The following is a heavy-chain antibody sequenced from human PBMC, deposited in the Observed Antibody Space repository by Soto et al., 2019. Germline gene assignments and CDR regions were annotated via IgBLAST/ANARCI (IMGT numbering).Heavy chain of an antibody. D-gene: IGHD2-15*01. V-gene: IGHV4-34*01. CDR1: GGSFSGYY. J-gene: IGHJ5*02. CDR3: ARVGYCSGGSCDSGWFDT. CDR2: INHSGST. Sequence: QVQLQQWGAGLLKPSETLSLTCAVYGGSFSGYYCSWIRQPPGKGLEWIGEINHSGSTNYNPSLTSRVTRSVDTSKSQFSLKLSSVTAADTAVYYCARVGYCSGGSCDSGWFDTWGQGTLVTVAS.